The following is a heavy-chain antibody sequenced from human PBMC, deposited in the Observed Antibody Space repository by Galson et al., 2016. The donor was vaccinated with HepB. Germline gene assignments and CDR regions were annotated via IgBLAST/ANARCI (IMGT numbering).Heavy chain of an antibody. D-gene: IGHD3-10*01. V-gene: IGHV3-33*01. Sequence: SLRLSCAASGFTFNNYAMHWVRQAPGKGLEWVAVVWFDESNKYYAYSVKGRFTISRDNSKNTVSLYMNSLRAEATALFYCARDPGRDDGMDVWGQGTTVTVSS. J-gene: IGHJ6*02. CDR1: GFTFNNYA. CDR3: ARDPGRDDGMDV. CDR2: VWFDESNK.